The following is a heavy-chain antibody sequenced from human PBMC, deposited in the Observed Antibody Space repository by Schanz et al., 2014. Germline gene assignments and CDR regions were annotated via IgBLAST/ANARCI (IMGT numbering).Heavy chain of an antibody. CDR1: GFTFSNFA. Sequence: VQLVESGGGLVQPGGSLRLSCAASGFTFSNFAIHWVRQAPGKGLEWVAVISDDGSRRHYADFVTGRFTISRDNSKDTVYLQMNSLRAEDTAVYYCARDLAGGGNDVWGQGTLVTVSS. D-gene: IGHD2-15*01. V-gene: IGHV3-30*04. CDR3: ARDLAGGGNDV. CDR2: ISDDGSRR. J-gene: IGHJ4*02.